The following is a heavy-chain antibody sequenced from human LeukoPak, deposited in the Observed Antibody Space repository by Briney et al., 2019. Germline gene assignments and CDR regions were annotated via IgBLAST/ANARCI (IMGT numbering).Heavy chain of an antibody. Sequence: GRSLRLSCAASGFTFSGSGMHWVRQAPGKGLEWVAVIWYDGSDKYYADSVKGRFTISRDNSKNTLYLQMNSLRVDDTAMYYCARDRAATGDWYFDLWGRGTLVTVTS. V-gene: IGHV3-33*01. J-gene: IGHJ2*01. D-gene: IGHD6-13*01. CDR1: GFTFSGSG. CDR2: IWYDGSDK. CDR3: ARDRAATGDWYFDL.